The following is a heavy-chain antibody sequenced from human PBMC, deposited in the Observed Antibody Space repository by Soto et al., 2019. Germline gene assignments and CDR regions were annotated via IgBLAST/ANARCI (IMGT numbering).Heavy chain of an antibody. V-gene: IGHV3-30*04. J-gene: IGHJ4*02. CDR1: GFTFSSYA. Sequence: GGSLRLSCAASGFTFSSYAMHWVRQAPGKGLEWVAVISYDGSNKYYADSVKARFTISRDNSKNTLYLQMNSLRAEDTGVYYCARDLASGYDSSGYFDYWGQGPLFPAS. D-gene: IGHD3-22*01. CDR3: ARDLASGYDSSGYFDY. CDR2: ISYDGSNK.